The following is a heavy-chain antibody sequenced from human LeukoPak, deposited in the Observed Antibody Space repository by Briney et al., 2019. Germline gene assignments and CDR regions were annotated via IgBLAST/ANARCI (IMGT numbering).Heavy chain of an antibody. J-gene: IGHJ4*02. V-gene: IGHV3-74*01. CDR2: INSDGSST. D-gene: IGHD6-13*01. CDR3: ARDLGSSWYQEGFDY. Sequence: GGSLRLSCAASAFTFSSYWMHWVRQAPGKGLVWVSRINSDGSSTSYADSVKGRFTISRDNAKNTPYPQMNSLRAEATAVSYCARDLGSSWYQEGFDYWGQGTLVTVSS. CDR1: AFTFSSYW.